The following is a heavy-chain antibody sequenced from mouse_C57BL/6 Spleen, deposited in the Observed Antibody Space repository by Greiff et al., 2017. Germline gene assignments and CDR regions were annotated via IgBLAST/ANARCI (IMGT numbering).Heavy chain of an antibody. J-gene: IGHJ4*01. CDR2: IWGDGST. CDR1: GFSLTSYG. Sequence: VQLQQSGPGLVAPSQSLSITCTVSGFSLTSYGVSWVRQPPGKGLEWLGVIWGDGSTNYHSALVSRLSISKDNSKSQVFLQLNSLQTDDTATYYCDKPIDRRGAMDYCGQGTSVTVSS. V-gene: IGHV2-3*01. CDR3: DKPIDRRGAMDY.